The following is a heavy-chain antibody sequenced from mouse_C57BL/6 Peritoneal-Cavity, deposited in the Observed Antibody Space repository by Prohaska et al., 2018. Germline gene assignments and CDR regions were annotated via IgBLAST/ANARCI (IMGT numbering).Heavy chain of an antibody. CDR3: MRYGNYWYFDV. J-gene: IGHJ1*03. Sequence: EVQLLETGGGLVQPGGSRGLSCEGSGFTFSGFWMSWVRQTPGKTLEWIGDINSDGSAINYAPSIKDRFTIFRDNDKSTRYLQMSKVRSEDTATYFCMRYGNYWYFDVWGTGTTVTVSS. D-gene: IGHD2-1*01. V-gene: IGHV11-2*01. CDR1: GFTFSGFW. CDR2: INSDGSAI.